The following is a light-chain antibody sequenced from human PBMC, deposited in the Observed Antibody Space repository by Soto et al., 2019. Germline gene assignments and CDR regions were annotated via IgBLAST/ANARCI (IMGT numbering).Light chain of an antibody. CDR1: QTIDNW. V-gene: IGKV1-5*03. CDR2: QAS. CDR3: QHYDDYPFT. Sequence: DIQMTQSPSTLSASVRDRVTLTCRANQTIDNWLAWYQLKPGKAPNLLIYQASTLESGVPSRFSGGGFGTEFTLTINSLQPGDFATYYCQHYDDYPFTFGPGTKMDI. J-gene: IGKJ3*01.